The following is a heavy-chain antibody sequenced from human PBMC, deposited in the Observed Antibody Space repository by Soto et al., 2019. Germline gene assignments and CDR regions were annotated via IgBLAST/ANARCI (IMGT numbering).Heavy chain of an antibody. CDR1: GFTVSSNY. CDR3: ARTLSSWYYFDY. CDR2: IYSGGNT. Sequence: GGSLRLSCAASGFTVSSNYMSWVRQAPRKGLEWVSLIYSGGNTYFADSVKGRFTISRDNSKNTLYIQMNSLKAEDTAVYYCARTLSSWYYFDYWGQGTLVTVSS. J-gene: IGHJ4*02. D-gene: IGHD6-13*01. V-gene: IGHV3-53*01.